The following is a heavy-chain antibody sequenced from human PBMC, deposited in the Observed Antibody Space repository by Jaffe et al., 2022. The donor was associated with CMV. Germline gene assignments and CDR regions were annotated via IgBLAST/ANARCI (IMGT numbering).Heavy chain of an antibody. CDR1: GFTFSSYW. J-gene: IGHJ6*03. D-gene: IGHD2-2*01. CDR3: AREGPGVVPAADHYYYYYMDV. CDR2: IKQDGSEK. Sequence: EVQLVESGGGLVQPGGSLRLSCAASGFTFSSYWMSWVRQAPGKGLEWVANIKQDGSEKYYVDSVKGRFTISRDNAKNSLYLQMNSLRAEDTAVYYCAREGPGVVPAADHYYYYYMDVWGKGTTVTVSS. V-gene: IGHV3-7*03.